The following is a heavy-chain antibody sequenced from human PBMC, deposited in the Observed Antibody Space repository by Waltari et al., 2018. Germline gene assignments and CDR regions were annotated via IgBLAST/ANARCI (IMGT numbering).Heavy chain of an antibody. Sequence: QVQLVQSGAEVKKPGSSVKVPCKASGGTFSSYAISWVRQAPGQGLVWMGGIIPIFGTANYAQKFQGRVTITADESTSTAYMELSSLRSEDTAVYYCARGPALRSSAIFGVVTPYFDYWGQGTLVTVSS. CDR1: GGTFSSYA. D-gene: IGHD3-3*01. V-gene: IGHV1-69*01. J-gene: IGHJ4*02. CDR3: ARGPALRSSAIFGVVTPYFDY. CDR2: IIPIFGTA.